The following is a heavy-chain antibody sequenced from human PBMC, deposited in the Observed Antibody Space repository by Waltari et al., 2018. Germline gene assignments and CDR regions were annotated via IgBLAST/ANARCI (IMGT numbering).Heavy chain of an antibody. CDR1: GYTFTGYY. J-gene: IGHJ4*02. D-gene: IGHD6-13*01. CDR2: INPKSGGT. Sequence: QVQLVQSGAEVKKPGASVKVSCKASGYTFTGYYMHWVRQAPGQGLEWMGWINPKSGGTNYGQKFQGRVTMTRDTSISTAYMELSRLRSDDTAVYYCARDPSSWYFFDYWGQGTLVTVSS. CDR3: ARDPSSWYFFDY. V-gene: IGHV1-2*02.